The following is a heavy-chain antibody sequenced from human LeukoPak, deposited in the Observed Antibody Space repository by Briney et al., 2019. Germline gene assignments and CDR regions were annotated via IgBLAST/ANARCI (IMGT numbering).Heavy chain of an antibody. V-gene: IGHV3-23*01. CDR1: GFTFSSYA. CDR3: HARLYGSGSYY. Sequence: GGSLRLSCAASGFTFSSYAMSWVRQAPGKGLEWVSAISGSGGSTYYADSVKGRFTISRDNSKNTLYLQMNSLRAEDTAVYYCHARLYGSGSYYWGQGTLVTVSS. CDR2: ISGSGGST. D-gene: IGHD3-10*01. J-gene: IGHJ4*02.